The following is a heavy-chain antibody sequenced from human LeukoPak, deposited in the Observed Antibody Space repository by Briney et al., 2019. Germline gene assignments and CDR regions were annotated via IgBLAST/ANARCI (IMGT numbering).Heavy chain of an antibody. J-gene: IGHJ4*02. V-gene: IGHV6-1*01. CDR2: TYYRSNWYN. D-gene: IGHD3-10*01. CDR1: GDSVSSDSAA. Sequence: SQTLSLTCAISGDSVSSDSAAWNWIRQSPSRGLEWLGRTYYRSNWYNDYAVSVKSRLTINPDTSKNQFSLQLNSVTPEDTAVYYCARDSSLYGSVDFDYWGQGTLVTVSS. CDR3: ARDSSLYGSVDFDY.